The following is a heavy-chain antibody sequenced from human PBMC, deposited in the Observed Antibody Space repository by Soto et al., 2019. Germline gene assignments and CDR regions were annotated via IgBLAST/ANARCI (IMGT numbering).Heavy chain of an antibody. CDR3: ARNRYSSSPDYDY. V-gene: IGHV4-59*01. J-gene: IGHJ4*01. CDR2: IYHSGTT. CDR1: GGSISSYY. Sequence: SETLSLSCTVSGGSISSYYWSWIRQPPGKGLEWIGYIYHSGTTHYNPSLKSRVTISADTSRNQFSLKLSSVTAADTAVYYCARNRYSSSPDYDYWGQGTLVTVSS. D-gene: IGHD6-6*01.